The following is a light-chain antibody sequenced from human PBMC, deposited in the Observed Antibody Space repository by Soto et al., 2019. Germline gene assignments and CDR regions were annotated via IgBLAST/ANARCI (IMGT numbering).Light chain of an antibody. CDR2: GAS. Sequence: EMVLTQSPGTLSLSPGERATLSCRASQTVSSSYVTWYQPKPGQAPRLLIDGASSRATGIPARFSGSGSGTDFSLTISRLEPEDFAVYYCQQYGSSSYTFGQGTKLEI. V-gene: IGKV3-20*01. J-gene: IGKJ2*01. CDR3: QQYGSSSYT. CDR1: QTVSSSY.